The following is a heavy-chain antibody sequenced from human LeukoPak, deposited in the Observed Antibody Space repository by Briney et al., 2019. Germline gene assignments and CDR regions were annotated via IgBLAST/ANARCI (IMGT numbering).Heavy chain of an antibody. CDR1: GFAVSGYE. CDR2: ISTSGNVI. V-gene: IGHV3-48*03. J-gene: IGHJ4*02. CDR3: ARDAAPGVANPVLLDY. D-gene: IGHD7-27*01. Sequence: GGSLRLSCAASGFAVSGYEMNWIRQAPGKGLEWVAYISTSGNVIYYADSVKGRFTISRDNARNSLYLQMNSLRAEDTAIYYCARDAAPGVANPVLLDYWGQGTLVTVSS.